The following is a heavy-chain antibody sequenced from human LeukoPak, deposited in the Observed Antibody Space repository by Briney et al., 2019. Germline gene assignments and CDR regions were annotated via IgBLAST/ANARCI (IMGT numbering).Heavy chain of an antibody. CDR3: AKDEATMIVVVITYAFDI. Sequence: PGGSLRLSCAASGFTFSSYGMHWVRQAPGKGLEWVAVISYDGSNKYYADSVKGRFTISRDNSKNTLYLQMNSLRAEDTAVYYCAKDEATMIVVVITYAFDIWGQGTMVTVSS. V-gene: IGHV3-30*18. CDR2: ISYDGSNK. D-gene: IGHD3-22*01. CDR1: GFTFSSYG. J-gene: IGHJ3*02.